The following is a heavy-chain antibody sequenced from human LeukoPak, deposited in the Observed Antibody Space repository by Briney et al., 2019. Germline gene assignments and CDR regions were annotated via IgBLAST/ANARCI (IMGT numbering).Heavy chain of an antibody. D-gene: IGHD3-3*01. Sequence: GGSLRLSCAASGFTFSSYAMSWVRQAPGKGLEWVSAISGSGGSTYYADSVKGRFTISRDNPKNTLYLQMNSLRAEDTAVYYCAKGAQNYDFWSGYLNYFDYWGQGTLVTVSS. CDR3: AKGAQNYDFWSGYLNYFDY. CDR1: GFTFSSYA. J-gene: IGHJ4*02. V-gene: IGHV3-23*01. CDR2: ISGSGGST.